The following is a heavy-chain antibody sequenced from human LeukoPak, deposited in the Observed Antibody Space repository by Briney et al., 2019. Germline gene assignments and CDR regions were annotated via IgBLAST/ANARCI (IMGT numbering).Heavy chain of an antibody. D-gene: IGHD1-26*01. V-gene: IGHV3-7*01. Sequence: PGGSLRLSCAASGFTFSSYWTSWVRQAPGKGLEWVANIKQDGSEKYYVDSVKGRFTISRDNAKNSLYLQMNSLRAEDTAVYYCARPKWELAIDYWGQGTLVTVSS. CDR3: ARPKWELAIDY. J-gene: IGHJ4*02. CDR1: GFTFSSYW. CDR2: IKQDGSEK.